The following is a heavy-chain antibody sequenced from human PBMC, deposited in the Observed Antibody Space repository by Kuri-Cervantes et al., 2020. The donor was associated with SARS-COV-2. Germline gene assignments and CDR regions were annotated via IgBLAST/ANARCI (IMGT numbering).Heavy chain of an antibody. Sequence: ETLSLTCAASGFTFSSYAMNWVRQAPGKGLEWVSYISSSSSTIYYADSVKGRFTISRDNAKNSLYLQMNSLRAEDTAVYYCAGTYDFWSGCSDFDYWGQGTLVTVSS. CDR1: GFTFSSYA. D-gene: IGHD3-3*01. J-gene: IGHJ4*02. CDR2: ISSSSSTI. V-gene: IGHV3-48*01. CDR3: AGTYDFWSGCSDFDY.